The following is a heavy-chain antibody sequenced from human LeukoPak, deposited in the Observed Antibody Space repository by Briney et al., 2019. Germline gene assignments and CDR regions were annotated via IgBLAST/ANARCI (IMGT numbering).Heavy chain of an antibody. V-gene: IGHV3-21*01. D-gene: IGHD5-12*01. Sequence: GGSLRLSCAASGFTFSSYSMNWVRQAPGKGLEWVSSISSSSSYIYYADSVKGRFTISRDNAKNSLYLQMNSLRAEDTAVYYCARDLRGATPSYYYGMDVWGQGTTVTVSS. CDR2: ISSSSSYI. J-gene: IGHJ6*02. CDR1: GFTFSSYS. CDR3: ARDLRGATPSYYYGMDV.